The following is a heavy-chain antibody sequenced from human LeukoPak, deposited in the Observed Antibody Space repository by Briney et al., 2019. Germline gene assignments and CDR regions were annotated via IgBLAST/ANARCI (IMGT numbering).Heavy chain of an antibody. CDR2: IIPIFGTA. V-gene: IGHV1-69*06. CDR1: GGTFSSYA. CDR3: ARGEGSNYYGSGSYYRY. D-gene: IGHD3-10*01. J-gene: IGHJ4*02. Sequence: ASVKVSCKASGGTFSSYAISWVRQAPGQGLEWMGGIIPIFGTANYAQKFQGRVTITADKSTSTAYMELRSLRSDDTAVYYCARGEGSNYYGSGSYYRYWGQGTLVTVSS.